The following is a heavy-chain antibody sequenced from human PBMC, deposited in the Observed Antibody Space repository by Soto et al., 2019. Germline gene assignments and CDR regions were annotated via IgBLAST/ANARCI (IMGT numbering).Heavy chain of an antibody. J-gene: IGHJ4*02. D-gene: IGHD1-26*01. V-gene: IGHV3-23*01. Sequence: GGSLRLSCAASGFTFSRYTMSWVRQAPGKGLEWVSAISVSVSSTYYADSVKGRFSISRDNSKNMVYLQMNSLRAEDTAVYYCAKDGGIVGATDSFDYWGQGTLVTASS. CDR3: AKDGGIVGATDSFDY. CDR1: GFTFSRYT. CDR2: ISVSVSST.